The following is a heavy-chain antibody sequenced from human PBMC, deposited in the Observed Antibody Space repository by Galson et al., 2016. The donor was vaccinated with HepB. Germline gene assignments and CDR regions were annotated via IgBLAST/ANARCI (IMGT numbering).Heavy chain of an antibody. CDR3: ARRDHRYGGYGY. CDR2: IDPSDSYT. D-gene: IGHD4-17*01. V-gene: IGHV5-10-1*01. CDR1: GYSFTSYW. Sequence: QSGAEVKKPGESLRISCKGSGYSFTSYWISWVRQTPAKGLEWMGRIDPSDSYTNYSPSFQGHVTISTDKSISTAYLQGSSLKASDTAMYYCARRDHRYGGYGYWGQGTLVTVSS. J-gene: IGHJ4*02.